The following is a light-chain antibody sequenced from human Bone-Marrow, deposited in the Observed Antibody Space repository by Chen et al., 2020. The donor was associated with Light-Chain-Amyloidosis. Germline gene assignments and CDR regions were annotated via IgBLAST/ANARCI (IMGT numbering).Light chain of an antibody. CDR1: NMGSTS. V-gene: IGLV3-21*02. CDR3: QVWDRSSDRPV. CDR2: EDS. Sequence: SYVLTQPSSVSVAPGQTATIACGGNNMGSTSVHWYQQTPGQAPLLVVYEDSDRPSGIPERLSGSDAENTATLTISRVEAGDEADDYCQVWDRSSDRPVFGGGTKMTVL. J-gene: IGLJ3*02.